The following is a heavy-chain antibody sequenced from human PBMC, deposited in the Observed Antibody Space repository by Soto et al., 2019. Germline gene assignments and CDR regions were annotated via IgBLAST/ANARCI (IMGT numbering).Heavy chain of an antibody. CDR1: GFTFSSYS. J-gene: IGHJ3*02. D-gene: IGHD4-17*01. CDR2: ISSSSSYI. CDR3: AREMDDYGDGRDAFDI. V-gene: IGHV3-21*01. Sequence: PGASLRLSCAASGFTFSSYSMNWVRQAPGKGLEWVSSISSSSSYIYYADSVKGRFTISRDNAKNSLYLQMNSLRAEDTAVYYCAREMDDYGDGRDAFDIWGQGTMVTVSS.